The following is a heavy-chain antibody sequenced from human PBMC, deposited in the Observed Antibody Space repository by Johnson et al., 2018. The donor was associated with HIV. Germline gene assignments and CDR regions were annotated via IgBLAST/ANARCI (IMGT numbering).Heavy chain of an antibody. CDR1: GFTFRIYA. CDR3: AKDLWGFDAFDI. Sequence: VQLVESGGDLVQPGGSLRLSCAASGFTFRIYAMSWVRQAPGKGLEWVSAISGPGGTTYYADSVKGRFTISRDNSKNTLYLQMNSLRAEDTAVYYCAKDLWGFDAFDIWGQGTMVTVSS. D-gene: IGHD3-16*01. V-gene: IGHV3-23*04. J-gene: IGHJ3*02. CDR2: ISGPGGTT.